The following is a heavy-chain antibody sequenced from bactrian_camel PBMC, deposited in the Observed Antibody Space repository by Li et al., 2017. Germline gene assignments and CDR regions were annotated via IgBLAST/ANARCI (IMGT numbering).Heavy chain of an antibody. CDR2: IDAYGTT. CDR1: GYTGSRYF. Sequence: HVQLVESGGGSVQPGGSLRLSCVASGYTGSRYFMGWFRQAPGRQREGVAEIDAYGTTTYADSVKGRFTISMGRDNAVSTLTLQMNNLKVEDTGNYFCAAYYGVAPGLREGAYHYWGLGTQVTVS. V-gene: IGHV3S53*01. J-gene: IGHJ4*01. CDR3: AAYYGVAPGLREGAYHY. D-gene: IGHD3*01.